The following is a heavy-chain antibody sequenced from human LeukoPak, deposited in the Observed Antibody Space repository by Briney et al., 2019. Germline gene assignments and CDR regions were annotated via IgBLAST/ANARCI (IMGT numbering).Heavy chain of an antibody. J-gene: IGHJ4*02. CDR2: VNHSGST. V-gene: IGHV4-34*01. CDR1: GDSFSSYY. D-gene: IGHD2-2*01. Sequence: PSETLSLTCAVYGDSFSSYYWSWIRQPPGKGLEWIGEVNHSGSTNYNPSLKSRVTISVDTSKNQFSLKLTSVTAADTAVYYCARAGCSSTTCYVLSLWGQGTLVTVSS. CDR3: ARAGCSSTTCYVLSL.